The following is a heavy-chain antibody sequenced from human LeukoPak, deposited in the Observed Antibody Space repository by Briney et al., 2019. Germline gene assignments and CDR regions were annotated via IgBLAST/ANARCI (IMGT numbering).Heavy chain of an antibody. D-gene: IGHD4-23*01. V-gene: IGHV3-30*18. CDR2: ISYDGSNK. J-gene: IGHJ4*02. Sequence: GGSLRLSCAASGFTFSSYGMHWVRQAPGKGLEWVAVISYDGSNKYYADSVKGRFTISRDNSKNTLYLQMNSLRAEDTAVYYCAKSVNYGGNSDFDYWGQGTLVTVSS. CDR1: GFTFSSYG. CDR3: AKSVNYGGNSDFDY.